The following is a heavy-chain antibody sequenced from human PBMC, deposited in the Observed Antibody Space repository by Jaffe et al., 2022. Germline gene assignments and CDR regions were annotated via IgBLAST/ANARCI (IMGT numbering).Heavy chain of an antibody. Sequence: EVQLVESGGGLVQPGRSLRLSCAASGFTFDDYAMHWVRQAPGKGLEWVSGISWNSGSIGYADSVKGRFTISRDNAKNSLYLQMNSLRAEDTALYYCAKSWMVRGWFDPWGQGTLVTVSS. J-gene: IGHJ5*02. V-gene: IGHV3-9*01. D-gene: IGHD2-21*01. CDR2: ISWNSGSI. CDR3: AKSWMVRGWFDP. CDR1: GFTFDDYA.